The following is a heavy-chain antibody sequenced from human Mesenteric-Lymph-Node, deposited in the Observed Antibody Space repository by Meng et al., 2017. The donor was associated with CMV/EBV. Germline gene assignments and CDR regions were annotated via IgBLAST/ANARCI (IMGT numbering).Heavy chain of an antibody. CDR2: IRYDGINK. D-gene: IGHD4-17*01. J-gene: IGHJ4*02. Sequence: GESLKISCAASGFTFTNYGIHWVRQAPGKGLEWVAFIRYDGINKYYADSVKGRFTISRDNSKNTLYLQMNSLRAEDTAVYYCARVRYPYAYEGPFDYWGQGTLVTVSS. CDR1: GFTFTNYG. V-gene: IGHV3-30*02. CDR3: ARVRYPYAYEGPFDY.